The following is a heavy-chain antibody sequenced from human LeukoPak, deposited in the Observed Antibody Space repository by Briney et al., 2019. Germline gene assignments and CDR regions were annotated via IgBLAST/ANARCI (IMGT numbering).Heavy chain of an antibody. J-gene: IGHJ4*02. D-gene: IGHD2-15*01. Sequence: PGGSLRLSCSASGFIFSSYAMHWVRQAPGKGLEYVSAISSNGGSTYYADSVKGRFTISRDNSKNTLYLQMSSLRAEDTAVYYCVKALAGYCSGGSCYYFDYWGQGTLVTVSS. CDR1: GFIFSSYA. CDR2: ISSNGGST. V-gene: IGHV3-64D*06. CDR3: VKALAGYCSGGSCYYFDY.